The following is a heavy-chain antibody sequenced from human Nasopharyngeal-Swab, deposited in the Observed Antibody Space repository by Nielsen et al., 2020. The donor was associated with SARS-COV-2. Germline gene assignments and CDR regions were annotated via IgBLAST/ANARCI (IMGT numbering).Heavy chain of an antibody. V-gene: IGHV4-4*02. CDR3: ARHETNYEFWSGYYNVNWFDP. J-gene: IGHJ5*02. CDR1: GGSISRSNW. Sequence: SETLSLTCAVSGGSISRSNWWSWVRQPPGKGLEWIGEIYHSGSTNYNPSLKSRVTISVDTSKNQFSLKLSSVTAADTAVYYCARHETNYEFWSGYYNVNWFDPWGQGTLVTVSS. D-gene: IGHD3-3*01. CDR2: IYHSGST.